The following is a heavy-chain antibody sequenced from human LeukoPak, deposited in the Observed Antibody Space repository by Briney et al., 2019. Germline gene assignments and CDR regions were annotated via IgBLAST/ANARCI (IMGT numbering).Heavy chain of an antibody. CDR2: LSFDGNDK. Sequence: GGSLTLSCAASGFTFSAYGMHWVRQAPGRGLEWVAVLSFDGNDKYYADSVKGRFTISRDNSKNTLYLQMNSLRAEDTAVYYCAKDADIAAAAYYFDYWGQGTLVTVSS. CDR1: GFTFSAYG. J-gene: IGHJ4*02. V-gene: IGHV3-30*18. CDR3: AKDADIAAAAYYFDY. D-gene: IGHD6-25*01.